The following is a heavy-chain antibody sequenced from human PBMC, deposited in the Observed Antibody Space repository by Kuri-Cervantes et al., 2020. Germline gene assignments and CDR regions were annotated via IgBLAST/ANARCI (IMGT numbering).Heavy chain of an antibody. CDR3: ARRGSSSWYFDY. V-gene: IGHV4-4*07. J-gene: IGHJ4*02. Sequence: GSLRLSCTVSGGSISSYYWSWIRKPPGKGLEWMWRIYTSGSTNYNLSPTSRVTITVDKSKNQFALELTSVTAAVTAVYYCARRGSSSWYFDYWGQGTLVTVSS. CDR1: GGSISSYY. CDR2: IYTSGST. D-gene: IGHD6-13*01.